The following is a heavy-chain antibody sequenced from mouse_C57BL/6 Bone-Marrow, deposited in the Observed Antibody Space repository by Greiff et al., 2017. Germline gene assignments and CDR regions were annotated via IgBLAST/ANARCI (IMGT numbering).Heavy chain of an antibody. D-gene: IGHD1-1*01. J-gene: IGHJ4*01. CDR1: GYTFTSYW. Sequence: QVQLQQSGAELVKPGASVKMSCKASGYTFTSYWITWVKQRPGQGLEWIGDIYPGSGSTNYNEKFKSKATLTVDTSSSTAYMQLSSLTSEDSAVYYCARYYYYGSSYAMDYWGQGTPVTVSS. V-gene: IGHV1-55*01. CDR2: IYPGSGST. CDR3: ARYYYYGSSYAMDY.